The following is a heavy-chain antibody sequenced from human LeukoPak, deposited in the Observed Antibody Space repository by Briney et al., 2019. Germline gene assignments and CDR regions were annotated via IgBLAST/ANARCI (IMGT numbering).Heavy chain of an antibody. CDR1: GFTFSSYS. CDR2: ISSSGSYI. J-gene: IGHJ4*02. Sequence: KPGGSLRLSCAASGFTFSSYSMNWVRQAPGKGLEWVSSISSSGSYIYYADSVKGRFTISRDNAKNSLYLQMNSLRAEDTAVYYCARDPQSYYYDSSASNGHWGQGTLVTVSS. CDR3: ARDPQSYYYDSSASNGH. V-gene: IGHV3-21*01. D-gene: IGHD3-22*01.